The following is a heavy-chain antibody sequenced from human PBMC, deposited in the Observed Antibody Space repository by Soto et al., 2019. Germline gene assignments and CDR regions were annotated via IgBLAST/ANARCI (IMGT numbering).Heavy chain of an antibody. CDR1: GFTFSSYA. D-gene: IGHD2-2*01. Sequence: EVQLVESGGGLVQPGGSLRLSCSASGFTFSSYAMHWVRQAPGKGLEYVSAISSNGGSTYYADSVKGRFTISRDNSKNTLFLQMSSLRAEDTAVYYCVKGLWVVVPAALNNWGQGTLVTVSS. CDR2: ISSNGGST. V-gene: IGHV3-64D*08. CDR3: VKGLWVVVPAALNN. J-gene: IGHJ4*02.